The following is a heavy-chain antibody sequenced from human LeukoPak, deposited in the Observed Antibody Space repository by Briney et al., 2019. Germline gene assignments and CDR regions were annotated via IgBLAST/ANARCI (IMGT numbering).Heavy chain of an antibody. V-gene: IGHV4-59*01. Sequence: SETLSLTCAVSGGSISRYYWSWVRQPPGKGLEWVGYIYYSGSTNYNPSLKSRVTISVDTSKNQFSLKLSSVTAADTAVYYCAREERWLQKRGPYDAFDIWGQGTMVTVSS. CDR3: AREERWLQKRGPYDAFDI. J-gene: IGHJ3*02. CDR1: GGSISRYY. D-gene: IGHD5-24*01. CDR2: IYYSGST.